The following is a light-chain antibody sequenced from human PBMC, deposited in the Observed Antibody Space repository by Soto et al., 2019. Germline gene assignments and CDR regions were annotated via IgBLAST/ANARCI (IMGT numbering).Light chain of an antibody. CDR3: QSYDSTLSARYV. CDR2: GNS. V-gene: IGLV1-40*01. CDR1: NSNVGAGYD. J-gene: IGLJ1*01. Sequence: QSVLTPPTSVSGAPGQKVTISCTGSNSNVGAGYDVHWYQQLPGTAPKLLIYGNSNRPSGVPDRFSGSKSGTSASLTITGLQAEDEADYYCQSYDSTLSARYVFGTGTKVTVL.